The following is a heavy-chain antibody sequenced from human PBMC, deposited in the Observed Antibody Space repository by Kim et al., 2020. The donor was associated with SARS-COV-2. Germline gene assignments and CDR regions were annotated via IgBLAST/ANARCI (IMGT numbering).Heavy chain of an antibody. J-gene: IGHJ2*01. CDR3: ARTTYYYDSSGYYPNWYFDL. D-gene: IGHD3-22*01. V-gene: IGHV1-69*13. Sequence: SVKVSCKASGGTFSSYAISWVRQAPGQGLEWMGGIIPIFGTANYAQKFQGRVTITADESTSTAYMVLSSLRSEDTAVYYCARTTYYYDSSGYYPNWYFDLWGRGTLVTVSS. CDR2: IIPIFGTA. CDR1: GGTFSSYA.